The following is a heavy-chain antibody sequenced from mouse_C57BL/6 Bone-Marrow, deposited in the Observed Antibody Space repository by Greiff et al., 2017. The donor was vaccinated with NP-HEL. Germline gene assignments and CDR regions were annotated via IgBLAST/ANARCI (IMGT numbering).Heavy chain of an antibody. V-gene: IGHV1-15*01. D-gene: IGHD2-3*01. CDR2: IDPETGGT. Sequence: VQLQQSGAELVRPGASVTLSCKASGYTFTDYEMHWVKQTPVHGLEWIGAIDPETGGTAYNQKFKGKAILTADKSSSTAYMELRSLTSEDSAVYYSTTHDGYYCWFAYWGQGTLVTVSA. CDR1: GYTFTDYE. CDR3: TTHDGYYCWFAY. J-gene: IGHJ3*01.